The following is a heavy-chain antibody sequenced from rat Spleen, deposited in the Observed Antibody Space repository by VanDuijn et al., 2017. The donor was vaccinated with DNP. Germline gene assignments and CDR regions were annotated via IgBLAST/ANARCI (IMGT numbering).Heavy chain of an antibody. CDR3: ARHGTTVAYFDY. CDR1: GFTFSDYY. D-gene: IGHD1-3*01. J-gene: IGHJ2*01. V-gene: IGHV5-29*01. Sequence: EVQLVETGGGLVQPGRSLKLSCAVSGFTFSDYYMAWVRQAPTKGLEWVATIIYDGSSTYYRDSVKGRFTISRDNAKSTLYLQMDSLRSEDTATYYCARHGTTVAYFDYWGQGVMVTVSS. CDR2: IIYDGSST.